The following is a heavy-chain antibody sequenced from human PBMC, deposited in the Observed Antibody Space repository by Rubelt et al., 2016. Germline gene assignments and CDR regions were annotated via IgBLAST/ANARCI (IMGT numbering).Heavy chain of an antibody. V-gene: IGHV5-10-1*03. CDR2: IDPSDSYI. D-gene: IGHD6-13*01. J-gene: IGHJ4*02. CDR3: GRGNSWYPL. Sequence: EVQLVQSGAEVKKPGESLRISCKGSGYNFTTYWISWVRQTPGKGLEWMGRIDPSDSYINYSPAFKGKVTISADKSISTAYLQGSSLKASDTAMYYCGRGNSWYPLWGQGTLVTVSS. CDR1: GYNFTTYW.